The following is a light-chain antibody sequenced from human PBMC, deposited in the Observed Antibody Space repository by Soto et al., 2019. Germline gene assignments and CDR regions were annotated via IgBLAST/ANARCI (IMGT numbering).Light chain of an antibody. CDR2: LNSDGSH. V-gene: IGLV4-69*01. J-gene: IGLJ3*02. Sequence: QLVLTQSPSASASLGASVKLTCTLSSGHSSYAIAWHQQQPEKGPRYLMKLNSDGSHSKGDGIPDRFSGSSSGAERYLTISSLQSEDEADYYCQNWDTGIRVCGGGTQLTVL. CDR1: SGHSSYA. CDR3: QNWDTGIRV.